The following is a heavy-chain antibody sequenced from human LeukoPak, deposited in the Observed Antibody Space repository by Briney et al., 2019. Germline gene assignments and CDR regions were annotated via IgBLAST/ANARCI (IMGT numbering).Heavy chain of an antibody. J-gene: IGHJ6*04. CDR1: GFTLSSYS. Sequence: GGSLGLSCAASGFTLSSYSMSWVRQAPGKGLEWVSFISSSSSYMYYADSVKGRFTISRDNAKNSLYLQMNSLRAEDTAVYYCARVNFAAAAMDVWGKGTTVTVSS. CDR2: ISSSSSYM. V-gene: IGHV3-21*01. CDR3: ARVNFAAAAMDV. D-gene: IGHD6-13*01.